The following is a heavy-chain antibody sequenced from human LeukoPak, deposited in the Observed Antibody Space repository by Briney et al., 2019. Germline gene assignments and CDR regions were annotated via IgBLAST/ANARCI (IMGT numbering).Heavy chain of an antibody. CDR1: GYTFTSHD. V-gene: IGHV1-18*01. D-gene: IGHD2-2*01. CDR3: GRYCSSTSCYGGFDY. Sequence: GASVKVSCKASGYTFTSHDINWVRQATGQGLEWMGWMSPNSGDTDYAQKLQGRVTMTTDTSTSTAYMELRSLRSDDTAVYYCGRYCSSTSCYGGFDYWGQGTLVTVSS. J-gene: IGHJ4*02. CDR2: MSPNSGDT.